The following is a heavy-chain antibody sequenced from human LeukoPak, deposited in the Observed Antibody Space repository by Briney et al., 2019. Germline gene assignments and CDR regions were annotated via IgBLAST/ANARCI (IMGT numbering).Heavy chain of an antibody. Sequence: PGGSLRLSCAASGLTFSSYSMNWVRQAPGKGLEWVSSISSSSSYIYYADSVKGRFTISRDNAKNSLYLQMNSLRAEDTAVYYCASYCSSTSCYGFDYWGQGTLVTVSS. CDR2: ISSSSSYI. CDR1: GLTFSSYS. CDR3: ASYCSSTSCYGFDY. J-gene: IGHJ4*02. D-gene: IGHD2-2*01. V-gene: IGHV3-21*01.